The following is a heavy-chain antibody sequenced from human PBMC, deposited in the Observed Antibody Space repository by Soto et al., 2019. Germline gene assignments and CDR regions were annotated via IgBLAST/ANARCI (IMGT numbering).Heavy chain of an antibody. J-gene: IGHJ4*02. CDR3: VRANYFDY. CDR1: GGSINSYY. CDR2: IYYSGRT. V-gene: IGHV4-59*01. Sequence: PSETLSLTCTVSGGSINSYYWSWIRQSPGKGLEWIGDIYYSGRTNYNPSLKSRVTISVDTSKSQFSLKLTSVTAADTAVYYCVRANYFDYWGQGTLVTVSS.